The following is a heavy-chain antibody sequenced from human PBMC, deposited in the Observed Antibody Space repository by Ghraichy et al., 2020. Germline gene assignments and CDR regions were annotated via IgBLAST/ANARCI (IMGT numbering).Heavy chain of an antibody. V-gene: IGHV4-34*01. CDR3: ARGMRLQY. CDR1: GGSFSGYY. Sequence: SETLSLTCAVYGGSFSGYYWSWIRQPPGKGLEWIGEINHSGSTNYNPSLKSRVTISVDTSKNQFSLKLSSVTAADTAVYYCARGMRLQYWGQGTLVTVSS. J-gene: IGHJ4*02. CDR2: INHSGST.